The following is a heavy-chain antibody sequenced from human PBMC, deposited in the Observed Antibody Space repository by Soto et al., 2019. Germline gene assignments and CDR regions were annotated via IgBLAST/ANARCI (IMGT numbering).Heavy chain of an antibody. CDR2: IYYSGSA. V-gene: IGHV4-59*08. CDR3: ARNYGGNVDY. D-gene: IGHD4-17*01. Sequence: QVQLQESGPGLVRPSETLSLTCTVSGGSISSYYWSWIRQPPGKGLEWIGYIYYSGSANYNPSLKGRVTISVDPSKNQFSLKLSSATAADTAVYYCARNYGGNVDYWGQGTLVTVSS. CDR1: GGSISSYY. J-gene: IGHJ4*02.